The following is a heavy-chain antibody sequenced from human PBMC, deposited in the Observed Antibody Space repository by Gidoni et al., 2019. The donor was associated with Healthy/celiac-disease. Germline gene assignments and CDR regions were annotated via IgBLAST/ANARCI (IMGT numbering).Heavy chain of an antibody. CDR1: GFSLSTSGVG. Sequence: QITLKESGPTLVKPTQPLTLTCTFSGFSLSTSGVGVGWIRQPPGKALEWLALIYWDDDKRYSPSLKSRLTITKDTSKNQVVLTMTNMDPVDTATYYCAHRVRPRYYYDSSGYYSGYGMDVWGQGTTVTVSS. CDR3: AHRVRPRYYYDSSGYYSGYGMDV. V-gene: IGHV2-5*02. J-gene: IGHJ6*02. CDR2: IYWDDDK. D-gene: IGHD3-22*01.